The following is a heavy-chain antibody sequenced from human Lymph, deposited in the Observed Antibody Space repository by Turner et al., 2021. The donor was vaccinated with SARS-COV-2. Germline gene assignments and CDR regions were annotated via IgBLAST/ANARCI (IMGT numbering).Heavy chain of an antibody. Sequence: QVQLVESGGGVVQPGRSLRLSCAASGFTFSSYGMHWVRQAPGKGLEWVAFIWYDESNKYYADSVKGRFTISRDNSKNTLYLQMNSLRAEDTAVYYCARGIYDSGGYLSYYFDYWGQGTLVTVSS. V-gene: IGHV3-33*01. CDR3: ARGIYDSGGYLSYYFDY. CDR1: GFTFSSYG. CDR2: IWYDESNK. D-gene: IGHD3-22*01. J-gene: IGHJ4*02.